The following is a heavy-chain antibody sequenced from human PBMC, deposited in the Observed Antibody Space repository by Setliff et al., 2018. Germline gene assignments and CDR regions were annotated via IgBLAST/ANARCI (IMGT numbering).Heavy chain of an antibody. CDR2: INPNSGGT. D-gene: IGHD3-3*01. J-gene: IGHJ6*02. CDR1: GYTFTGYY. CDR3: ARGRERDYNFWSGYYTYYYYGMDV. Sequence: ASVKVSCKASGYTFTGYYMHWVRQAPGQGLEWMGWINPNSGGTHYAQKFQGRVTMTRNTSISTAYMELSSLRSEDTAVYYCARGRERDYNFWSGYYTYYYYGMDVWGQGTTVTVSS. V-gene: IGHV1-2*02.